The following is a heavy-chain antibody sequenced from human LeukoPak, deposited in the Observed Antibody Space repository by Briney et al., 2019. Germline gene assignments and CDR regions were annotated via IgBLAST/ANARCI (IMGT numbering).Heavy chain of an antibody. V-gene: IGHV4-59*08. D-gene: IGHD6-13*01. J-gene: IGHJ4*02. CDR1: GGSISSYY. CDR3: ARHLLVTADGSFDY. CDR2: IHYSGST. Sequence: SETLSLTCTVSGGSISSYYWSWIRQPPGKGLEWIGYIHYSGSTDYNASLKSRVTISIDTSKNQFSLKLSSVTAADTAMYYCARHLLVTADGSFDYWGQGTLVTVSS.